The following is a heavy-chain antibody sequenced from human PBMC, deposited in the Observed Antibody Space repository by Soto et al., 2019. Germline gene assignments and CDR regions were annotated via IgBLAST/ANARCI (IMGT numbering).Heavy chain of an antibody. D-gene: IGHD6-19*01. J-gene: IGHJ4*02. Sequence: SETLSLTSAVYGGSFSGYYWSWIRQPPGKGLEWIGEINHSGSTNYNPSLKSRVTISVDTSKNQFSLKLSSVTAADTAVYYCARGFRQWLVLDYFDYWGQGTLVTVSS. V-gene: IGHV4-34*01. CDR3: ARGFRQWLVLDYFDY. CDR2: INHSGST. CDR1: GGSFSGYY.